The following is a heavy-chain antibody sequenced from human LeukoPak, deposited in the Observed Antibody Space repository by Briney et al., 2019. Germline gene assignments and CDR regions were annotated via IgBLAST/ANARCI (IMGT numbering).Heavy chain of an antibody. V-gene: IGHV4-38-2*02. CDR1: GYSINSGYY. D-gene: IGHD1-26*01. CDR3: AKRGGWELHPNWFDP. Sequence: TPSETLSLTCTVSGYSINSGYYWGWIRQSPGKGLEWIGYIYYSGSTNYNPSLKSRVTISVDTSKNQFSLKLTSVTAADTAMYYCAKRGGWELHPNWFDPWGQGTLVTVSS. CDR2: IYYSGST. J-gene: IGHJ5*02.